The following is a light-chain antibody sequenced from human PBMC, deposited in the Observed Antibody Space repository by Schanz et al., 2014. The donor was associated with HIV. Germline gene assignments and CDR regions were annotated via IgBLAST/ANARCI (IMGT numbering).Light chain of an antibody. V-gene: IGKV3-15*01. CDR1: QSVRSSY. CDR2: GAF. Sequence: EVVLTQSPGTLSLSPGERATLSCRASQSVRSSYLAWYQQKPGQGPRLLIYGAFTRATGIPVRFSGRGSGTEFTLTISGLQSEDFALYYCQQYSDWPPSTFGQGTKVEIK. CDR3: QQYSDWPPST. J-gene: IGKJ2*01.